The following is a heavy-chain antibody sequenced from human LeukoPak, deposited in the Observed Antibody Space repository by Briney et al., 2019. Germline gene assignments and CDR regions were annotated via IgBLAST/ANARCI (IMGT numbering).Heavy chain of an antibody. Sequence: GGSLRLSCAASGFTFSTYTMNWVRQAPGKGLEWVSAVSDSIDVHYSDSVKGRFTISRDNAKNSLYLQMNSLRAEDTAVYYCARIDTYYDILTGYPPYYFDYWGQGTLVTVSS. V-gene: IGHV3-69-1*01. CDR1: GFTFSTYT. D-gene: IGHD3-9*01. CDR3: ARIDTYYDILTGYPPYYFDY. CDR2: VSDSIDV. J-gene: IGHJ4*02.